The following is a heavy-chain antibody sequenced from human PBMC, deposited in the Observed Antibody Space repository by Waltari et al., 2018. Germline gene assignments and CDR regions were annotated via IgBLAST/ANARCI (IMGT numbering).Heavy chain of an antibody. D-gene: IGHD3-9*01. CDR2: IKKDGTGE. Sequence: EEQVVESGGGSVLPGGPMGLSCVACGFTCGDNWMAWVRQAPGKELEWVAKIKKDGTGEMYVDSVKGRFTISKDNTKNSVFLQMNSLRAEDTAVYYCARDHWFSLDLWGQGTLVTVSS. CDR3: ARDHWFSLDL. CDR1: GFTCGDNW. J-gene: IGHJ4*02. V-gene: IGHV3-7*01.